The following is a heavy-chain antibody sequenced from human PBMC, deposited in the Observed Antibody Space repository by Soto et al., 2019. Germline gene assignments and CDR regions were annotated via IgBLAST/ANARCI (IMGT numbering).Heavy chain of an antibody. D-gene: IGHD4-17*01. CDR2: ISGSGATS. V-gene: IGHV3-23*01. CDR3: ARDLRDGDYRTYYFDY. Sequence: EVQLLESGGGLVHPGGSLRLSCAASGFTFSSYAMGWVRQAPGKGLEWVSGISGSGATSYYADSVKGRFTISRDNSKNTLYLQMNSLRAEDTAVYYCARDLRDGDYRTYYFDYWGQGTLVSVSS. CDR1: GFTFSSYA. J-gene: IGHJ4*02.